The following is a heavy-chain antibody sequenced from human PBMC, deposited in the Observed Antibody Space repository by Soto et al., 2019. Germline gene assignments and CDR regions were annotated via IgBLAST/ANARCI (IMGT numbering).Heavy chain of an antibody. J-gene: IGHJ5*02. Sequence: PGGSLRLSCVASGFTFSRNGMNWVRQAPGKGLEWVANIWNDGSKRYYADSVKGRFTISRDDSTSTLYLQMNSLRAEDTAVYYCARDQFSGYDSAWGQGTLVTVSS. V-gene: IGHV3-33*01. CDR1: GFTFSRNG. D-gene: IGHD5-12*01. CDR2: IWNDGSKR. CDR3: ARDQFSGYDSA.